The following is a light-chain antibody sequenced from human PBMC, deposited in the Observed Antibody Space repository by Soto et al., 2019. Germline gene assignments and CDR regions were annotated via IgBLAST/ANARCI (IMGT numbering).Light chain of an antibody. CDR3: GTWDSTLTAYV. V-gene: IGLV1-51*01. J-gene: IGLJ1*01. Sequence: QSVLTQPPSVSAAPGQKVTISCSGSSSNIGNNYVSCYQQLPGTGPKVLIYDNYKRPSGIPGRFSGSKSGTSATLGITGLQTGDEADYYCGTWDSTLTAYVFGTGTKVTVL. CDR2: DNY. CDR1: SSNIGNNY.